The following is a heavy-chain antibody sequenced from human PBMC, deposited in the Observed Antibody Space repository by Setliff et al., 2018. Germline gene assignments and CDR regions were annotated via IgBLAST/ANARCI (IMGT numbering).Heavy chain of an antibody. D-gene: IGHD2-21*01. CDR1: GFTFNGFTFSSYT. J-gene: IGHJ4*02. CDR2: IKEDGSQR. Sequence: GGSLRLSCATSGFTFNGFTFSSYTMSWVRQAPGKGLEWVANIKEDGSQRNYVDAVRGRFTVSRDNARNLLYLQMNSLRVDDTAVYYCSSYLVSWGQGALVTVSS. V-gene: IGHV3-7*01. CDR3: SSYLVS.